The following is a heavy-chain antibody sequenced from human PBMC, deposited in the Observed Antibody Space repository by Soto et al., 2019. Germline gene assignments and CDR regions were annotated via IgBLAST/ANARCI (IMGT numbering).Heavy chain of an antibody. J-gene: IGHJ4*02. V-gene: IGHV3-23*01. CDR2: ISGSGGSI. CDR1: GFTFSSYA. D-gene: IGHD6-19*01. Sequence: EVQLLESGGGLVQPGGSLRLSCAASGFTFSSYAMSWVRQAPGKGLEWVSAISGSGGSIYYADSVKGRFTISRDNSKNTLYLQMNSLRAEDTAVYYCAKDRAWLLLTDSSDYWGQGTLVTVSS. CDR3: AKDRAWLLLTDSSDY.